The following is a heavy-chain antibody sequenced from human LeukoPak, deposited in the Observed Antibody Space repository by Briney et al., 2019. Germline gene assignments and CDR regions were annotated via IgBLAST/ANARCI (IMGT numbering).Heavy chain of an antibody. CDR2: INHSGST. D-gene: IGHD3-9*01. V-gene: IGHV4-34*01. CDR3: ARLGSLRYFDWLLDY. CDR1: GASISGYY. J-gene: IGHJ4*02. Sequence: PSETLSLTCTVSGASISGYYWSWIRQPPGKGLEWIGEINHSGSTNYNPSLKSRVTISVDTSKNQFSLKLSSVTAADTAVYYCARLGSLRYFDWLLDYWGQGTLVTVSS.